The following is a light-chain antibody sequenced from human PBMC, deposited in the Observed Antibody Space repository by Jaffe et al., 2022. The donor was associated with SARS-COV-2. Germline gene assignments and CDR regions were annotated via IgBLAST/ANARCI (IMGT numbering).Light chain of an antibody. CDR2: DNY. Sequence: QSVLTQPPSVSAAPGQKVTISCSGGSSNIGSNYVSWYQQFPGTAPKLLIFDNYKRPSGIPDRFSGSRSATSATLGVTGVQTGDEADYYCATWDSSLTAVVFGGGTKLTVL. CDR3: ATWDSSLTAVV. J-gene: IGLJ2*01. CDR1: SSNIGSNY. V-gene: IGLV1-51*01.